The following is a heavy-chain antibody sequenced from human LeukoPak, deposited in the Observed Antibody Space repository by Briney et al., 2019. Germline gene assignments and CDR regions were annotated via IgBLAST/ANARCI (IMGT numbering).Heavy chain of an antibody. V-gene: IGHV5-51*01. D-gene: IGHD3-10*01. CDR3: ARRGRFGMNYYGMDV. J-gene: IGHJ6*02. Sequence: GESLKISCKASEYSFTTYWIGWVRQMPGRGLEWVGIIYPGDSDTRYSPSFQGQVTISADKSISTAYLQWSSLKTPDTAIYYCARRGRFGMNYYGMDVWGQGTTVTVSS. CDR2: IYPGDSDT. CDR1: EYSFTTYW.